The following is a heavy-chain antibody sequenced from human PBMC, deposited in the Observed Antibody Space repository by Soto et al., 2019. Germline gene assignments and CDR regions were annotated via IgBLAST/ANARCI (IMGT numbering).Heavy chain of an antibody. D-gene: IGHD4-17*01. CDR1: GFTVSSNY. J-gene: IGHJ4*02. CDR3: ARDTPDYGDYTFDY. Sequence: EVQLVESGGGLVQPGGSLRLSCAASGFTVSSNYMSWVRQAPGKGLEWVSVIYSGGSTYYTDSVKGRFTISRDNSKNTLYLHMNSLRAEDTAVYYCARDTPDYGDYTFDYWCQGTLVTVSS. V-gene: IGHV3-66*01. CDR2: IYSGGST.